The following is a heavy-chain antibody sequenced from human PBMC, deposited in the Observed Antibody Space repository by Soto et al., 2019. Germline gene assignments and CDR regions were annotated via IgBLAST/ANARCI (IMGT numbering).Heavy chain of an antibody. D-gene: IGHD2-15*01. Sequence: QLQLQESGSGLVKPSETLSLTCTVSGDSISSGAYSWSLIRLPPGKRLEWIGYIYHRGTSHYNPSLKSRVTMSVDRSRNHFSLNLRSVTAADTAVYYCARNVDYGGSAGTNWFDPWGQGTLVTVSS. CDR1: GDSISSGAYS. CDR3: ARNVDYGGSAGTNWFDP. CDR2: IYHRGTS. V-gene: IGHV4-30-2*01. J-gene: IGHJ5*02.